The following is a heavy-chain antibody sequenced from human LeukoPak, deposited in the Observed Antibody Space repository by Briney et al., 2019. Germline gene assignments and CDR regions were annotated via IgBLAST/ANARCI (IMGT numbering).Heavy chain of an antibody. CDR1: GGSISSSSYF. CDR3: ARGGPNTFDI. V-gene: IGHV4-39*07. CDR2: IYFSGST. J-gene: IGHJ3*02. Sequence: SETLSLTCTVSGGSISSSSYFWGWIRQPPGKGLEWIGTIYFSGSTYYNPSLKSRVTISVDASKNQFSLKLSSVTAADTAVFYCARGGPNTFDIWGQGTMVTVSP.